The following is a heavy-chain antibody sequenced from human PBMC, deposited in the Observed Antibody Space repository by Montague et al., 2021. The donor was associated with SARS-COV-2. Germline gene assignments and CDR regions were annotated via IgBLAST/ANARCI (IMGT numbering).Heavy chain of an antibody. Sequence: PALVKPSKTLTLTCTFSGFSLSTSGVGVGWIRQPPGKALEWLAPIYWDDDKRYSPSLKSRLTITKDTSKNQVVLTMPNMDPVDTATYYWAHRLGIAAVSNGFRFDPWGQGTLVTVSS. V-gene: IGHV2-5*02. CDR2: IYWDDDK. CDR1: GFSLSTSGVG. D-gene: IGHD6-13*01. J-gene: IGHJ5*02. CDR3: AHRLGIAAVSNGFRFDP.